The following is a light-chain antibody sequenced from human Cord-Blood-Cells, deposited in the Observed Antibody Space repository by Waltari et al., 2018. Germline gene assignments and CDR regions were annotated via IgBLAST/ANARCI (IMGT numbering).Light chain of an antibody. V-gene: IGKV4-1*01. Sequence: DLVMTHSPDSLAVSLSERATINWKSSQNFLYSYNNKKYLAWYQQKPGQPPKLLIYWASTRESGVPDRFSGSGSGTDFTLTISSLQAEDVAVYYCQQYYSTPPTFGQGTKVEIK. CDR3: QQYYSTPPT. CDR1: QNFLYSYNNKKY. J-gene: IGKJ1*01. CDR2: WAS.